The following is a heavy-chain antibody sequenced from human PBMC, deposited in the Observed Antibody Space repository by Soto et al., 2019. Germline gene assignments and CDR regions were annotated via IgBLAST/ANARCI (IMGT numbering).Heavy chain of an antibody. V-gene: IGHV3-48*02. Sequence: GGSLGISCAASGFTFSSYSMNWVRQGPGKGLEWVSYISSSSSTIYYADSVKGRFTISRDNAKNSLYLQMNSLRDEDTAVYYCARPEYSSSSYGMDVWGQGTTVTVSS. D-gene: IGHD6-6*01. J-gene: IGHJ6*02. CDR1: GFTFSSYS. CDR3: ARPEYSSSSYGMDV. CDR2: ISSSSSTI.